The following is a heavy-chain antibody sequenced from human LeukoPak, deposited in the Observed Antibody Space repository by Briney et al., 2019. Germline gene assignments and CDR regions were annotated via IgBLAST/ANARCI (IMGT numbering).Heavy chain of an antibody. CDR3: AREWWEVPTEGRFDY. D-gene: IGHD1-26*01. V-gene: IGHV1-2*02. Sequence: SSVRVSCKAAVYTFTGSYMHWVGRAPRHEREWRRWIDPNSGGTKYAQKLQGRLNMTRDTSISTGYMELSRLRSDGSAVYYCAREWWEVPTEGRFDYWGQGTLVTVSS. CDR1: VYTFTGSY. CDR2: IDPNSGGT. J-gene: IGHJ4*02.